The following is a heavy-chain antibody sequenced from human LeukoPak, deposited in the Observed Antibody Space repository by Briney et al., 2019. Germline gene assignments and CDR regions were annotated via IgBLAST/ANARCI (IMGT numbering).Heavy chain of an antibody. Sequence: PGGSLRLSCAPSGFSVSYYWMHWVRQAPGKGLVWVSRINVDGSVTNYADSVKGRSTISRDSAKNTLDLQMNSLRAEDTAVYYCARGWETGYQLLPPYYYYYYMDVWGKGTTVTVSS. CDR2: INVDGSVT. CDR3: ARGWETGYQLLPPYYYYYYMDV. V-gene: IGHV3-74*01. J-gene: IGHJ6*03. D-gene: IGHD2-2*01. CDR1: GFSVSYYW.